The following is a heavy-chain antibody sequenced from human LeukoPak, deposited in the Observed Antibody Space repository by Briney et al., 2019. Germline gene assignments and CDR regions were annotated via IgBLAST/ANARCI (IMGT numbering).Heavy chain of an antibody. V-gene: IGHV4-59*01. J-gene: IGHJ3*02. CDR3: ARGFRSLWFGELLSAFDI. D-gene: IGHD3-10*01. CDR1: GGSISSYY. CDR2: IYYSGST. Sequence: SETLSLTCTVSGGSISSYYWSWIRQPPGKGLEWIGYIYYSGSTNYNPSLKSRVTISVDTSKNQFSLKLSSVTAADTAVYHCARGFRSLWFGELLSAFDIWGQGTMVTVSS.